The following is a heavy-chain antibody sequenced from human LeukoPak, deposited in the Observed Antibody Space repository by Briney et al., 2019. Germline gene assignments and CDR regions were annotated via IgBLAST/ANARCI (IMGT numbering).Heavy chain of an antibody. D-gene: IGHD2/OR15-2a*01. J-gene: IGHJ5*02. CDR1: GFTFASSA. Sequence: ASVKVSCKASGFTFASSAVQWVRQARGQRLEWIGWIVVGSGNTNYAQKFQERVTITRDMSTSTAYMELSSLRSEDTAVYYCAADSMTKDWFDPWGQGTLVTVSS. CDR3: AADSMTKDWFDP. CDR2: IVVGSGNT. V-gene: IGHV1-58*01.